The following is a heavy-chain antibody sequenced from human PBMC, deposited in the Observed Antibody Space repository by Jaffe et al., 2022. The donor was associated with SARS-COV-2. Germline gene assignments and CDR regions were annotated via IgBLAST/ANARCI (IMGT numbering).Heavy chain of an antibody. CDR1: GFTFSSYA. J-gene: IGHJ3*02. CDR3: AKALHHIAVAGTLDAFDI. CDR2: ISGSGGST. V-gene: IGHV3-23*01. D-gene: IGHD6-19*01. Sequence: EVQLLESGGGLVQPGGSLRLSCAASGFTFSSYAMSWVRQAPGKGLEWVSAISGSGGSTYYADSVKGRFTISRDNSKNTLYLQMNSLRAEDTAVYYCAKALHHIAVAGTLDAFDIWGQGTMVTVSS.